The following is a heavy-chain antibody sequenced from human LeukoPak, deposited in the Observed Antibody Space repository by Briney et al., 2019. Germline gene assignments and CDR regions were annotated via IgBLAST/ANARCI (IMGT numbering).Heavy chain of an antibody. Sequence: KPSETLSLTCTVSGGSMSSSSTYWGWIRQPPGKGLDWIGTIHSGGSTYYNPSLKSRVSISVDTSENQFSLNLSSVTAADTAIYYCARGPRLANAFDIWGQGTMVTFSS. CDR3: ARGPRLANAFDI. CDR1: GGSMSSSSTY. J-gene: IGHJ3*02. V-gene: IGHV4-39*01. CDR2: IHSGGST. D-gene: IGHD3-3*02.